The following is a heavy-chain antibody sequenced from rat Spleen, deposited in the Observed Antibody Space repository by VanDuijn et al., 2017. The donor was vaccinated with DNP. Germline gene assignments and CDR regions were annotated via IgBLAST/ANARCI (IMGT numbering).Heavy chain of an antibody. CDR1: GFTFSNYW. V-gene: IGHV5-31*01. CDR2: ITSSGGSI. D-gene: IGHD5-1*01. J-gene: IGHJ3*01. Sequence: EVQLVESGGDLVQPGRSLKLSCVASGFTFSNYWMTWIRQVPGRGLEWVASITSSGGSIYYPDSGKGRFTISRDNAKSTLYLQMDSLRSEDTATYYCATNPLNWDWFAYWGQGTLVTVSS. CDR3: ATNPLNWDWFAY.